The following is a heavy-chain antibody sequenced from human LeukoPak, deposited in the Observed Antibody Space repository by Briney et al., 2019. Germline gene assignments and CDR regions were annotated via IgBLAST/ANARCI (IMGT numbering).Heavy chain of an antibody. CDR3: ARDPRSRSRRGDAFDI. D-gene: IGHD3-10*01. V-gene: IGHV1-3*01. J-gene: IGHJ3*02. CDR2: INAGNGNT. CDR1: GYTFTSYA. Sequence: ASVKVSCKASGYTFTSYAMHWVRQAPGQRLEWMGWINAGNGNTKYSQKFQGRVTITRDTSASTAYMELSSLRSEDTAVYYCARDPRSRSRRGDAFDIWGQGTMVTVSS.